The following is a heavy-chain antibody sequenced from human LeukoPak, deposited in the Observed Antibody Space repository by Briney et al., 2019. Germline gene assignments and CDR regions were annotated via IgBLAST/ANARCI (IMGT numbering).Heavy chain of an antibody. J-gene: IGHJ4*02. CDR2: MNPNCGVA. Sequence: ASVKVSCKPSGYTFTVNYLHWVRQAPGQGLEWVGWMNPNCGVAFYAQNFQGRVTMTRDTSVTTAYMELSSLTSDDTAVYYCARGAGTSWFDYWGQGSLVTVSS. D-gene: IGHD2-2*01. CDR1: GYTFTVNY. V-gene: IGHV1-2*02. CDR3: ARGAGTSWFDY.